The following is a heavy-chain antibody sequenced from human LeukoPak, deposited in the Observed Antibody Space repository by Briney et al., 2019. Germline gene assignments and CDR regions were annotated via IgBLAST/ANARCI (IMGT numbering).Heavy chain of an antibody. CDR2: ISSSRSFI. D-gene: IGHD3-22*01. V-gene: IGHV3-21*01. CDR3: ARVTGGFYSHFDY. CDR1: GFIFSTYS. Sequence: VGSLRLSCAASGFIFSTYSMNWVRQAPGRGLEWVSSISSSRSFIYYADSVQGRFTISRDNAKNSLYLQMNSLRAEDTAVYYCARVTGGFYSHFDYWGQGTLVTVSS. J-gene: IGHJ4*02.